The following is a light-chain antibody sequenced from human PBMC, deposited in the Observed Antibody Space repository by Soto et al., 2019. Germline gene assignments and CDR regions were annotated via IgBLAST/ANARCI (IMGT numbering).Light chain of an antibody. Sequence: EIVLTQSPATLSLSPGERATLSCRASQSVSTYLAWYQQTPGRPPRLLIYDASKRAPGIPARFSGSGSGTDFILTVSSLEPEDFAVYYCQQSSNWQRTFGRGTRVDIK. CDR3: QQSSNWQRT. CDR1: QSVSTY. J-gene: IGKJ1*01. CDR2: DAS. V-gene: IGKV3-11*01.